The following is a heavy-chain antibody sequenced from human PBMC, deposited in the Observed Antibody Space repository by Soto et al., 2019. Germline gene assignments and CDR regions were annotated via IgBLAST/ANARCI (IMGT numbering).Heavy chain of an antibody. D-gene: IGHD3-16*02. Sequence: ASVKVSCKASGYTFTGYYMHWVRQAPGQGLEWMGWINPNSGGTNYAQKFQGRVTMTRDTSISTAYMELSRLRSDDTAVYYCARVRTVWGSYRYSFDYWGQGPLVPVSS. CDR3: ARVRTVWGSYRYSFDY. CDR2: INPNSGGT. CDR1: GYTFTGYY. J-gene: IGHJ4*02. V-gene: IGHV1-2*02.